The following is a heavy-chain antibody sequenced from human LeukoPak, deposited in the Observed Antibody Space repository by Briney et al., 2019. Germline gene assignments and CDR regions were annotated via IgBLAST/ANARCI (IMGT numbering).Heavy chain of an antibody. J-gene: IGHJ4*02. CDR1: GYSFTNYW. D-gene: IGHD3-10*01. CDR3: ARQDGISVLWGVN. CDR2: IYPGDSDI. V-gene: IGHV5-51*01. Sequence: GESLKISCKGSGYSFTNYWIAWVRQMPGKGLEWMGIIYPGDSDIRYNPSFQGQVTISADKSISTAYLQWSSLRASDTAMYYCARQDGISVLWGVNWGQGTLVTVSS.